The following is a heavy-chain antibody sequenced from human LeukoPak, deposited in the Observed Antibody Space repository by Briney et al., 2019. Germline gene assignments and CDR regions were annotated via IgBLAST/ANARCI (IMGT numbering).Heavy chain of an antibody. CDR2: ISYDGSNK. J-gene: IGHJ6*02. CDR1: GFTFSSYG. CDR3: AKGGIYSGSYNYYGMDV. V-gene: IGHV3-30*18. D-gene: IGHD1-26*01. Sequence: GGSLRLSCAASGFTFSSYGMHWVRQAPGKGLEWVAVISYDGSNKYYADSVKGRFTISRDNSKNTLYLQMNSLRAEDTAVYYCAKGGIYSGSYNYYGMDVWGQGTTVTVSS.